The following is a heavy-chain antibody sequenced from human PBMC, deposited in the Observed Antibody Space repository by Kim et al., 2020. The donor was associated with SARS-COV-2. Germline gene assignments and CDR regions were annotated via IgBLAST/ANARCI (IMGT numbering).Heavy chain of an antibody. Sequence: SETLSLTCTVSGGSISSSSYYWDWIRQPPGKGLEWIGSIYYSGRTYYNPSLKSRVTISVDTSKNQFSLKLSSVTAADTAVYYCAVYCSSTSCRYFDYWGQGTLGTVSS. CDR2: IYYSGRT. D-gene: IGHD2-2*01. J-gene: IGHJ4*02. CDR3: AVYCSSTSCRYFDY. V-gene: IGHV4-39*01. CDR1: GGSISSSSYY.